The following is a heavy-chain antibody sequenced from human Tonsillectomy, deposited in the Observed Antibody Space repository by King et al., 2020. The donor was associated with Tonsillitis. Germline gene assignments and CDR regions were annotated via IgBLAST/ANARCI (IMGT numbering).Heavy chain of an antibody. J-gene: IGHJ4*02. CDR2: IYTSGTT. CDR3: AREPLTRYCRSASCLDY. V-gene: IGHV4-61*02. CDR1: GGSVTSGSYY. D-gene: IGHD2-2*01. Sequence: VQLQESGPGLVKPSQTLSLTCTVSGGSVTSGSYYYTWIRQPAGKGLEWIGRIYTSGTTNYNPSLKSRVTISVDTSKTQFSLNLTSVTAADTAVYFCAREPLTRYCRSASCLDYWGQGTLVTVSS.